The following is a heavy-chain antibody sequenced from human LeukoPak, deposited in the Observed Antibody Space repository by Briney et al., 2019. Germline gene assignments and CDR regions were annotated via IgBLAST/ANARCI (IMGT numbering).Heavy chain of an antibody. CDR2: ISSSSTV. V-gene: IGHV3-48*01. CDR3: ARDQGSGSGYYGMDV. D-gene: IGHD5-12*01. J-gene: IGHJ6*02. Sequence: GGSLRLSCAASGFTFSSYSMNWVRQAPGKGLEWVSYISSSSTVYYADSVKGRFTISRDNAKNSLYLQMNSLRAEDTALYYCARDQGSGSGYYGMDVWGQGTTVTVSS. CDR1: GFTFSSYS.